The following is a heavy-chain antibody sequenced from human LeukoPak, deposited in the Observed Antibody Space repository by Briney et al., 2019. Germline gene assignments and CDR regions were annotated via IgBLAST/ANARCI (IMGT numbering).Heavy chain of an antibody. D-gene: IGHD2-15*01. CDR2: ISSSGSTI. V-gene: IGHV3-11*01. CDR3: ARRVDTNYYYYGMDV. Sequence: GGSLRLSCAASGFTFSDYYMSWIRQAPGKGLEWVSYISSSGSTIYYADSVKGRFTISRDNAKNSLYLQMNSLRAEDTAVYYCARRVDTNYYYYGMDVWGQGTTVTVSS. J-gene: IGHJ6*02. CDR1: GFTFSDYY.